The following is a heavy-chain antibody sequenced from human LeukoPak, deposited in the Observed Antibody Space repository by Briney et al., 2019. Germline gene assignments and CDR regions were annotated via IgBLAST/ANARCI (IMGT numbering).Heavy chain of an antibody. Sequence: SQTLSLTCTVSGGSISSGGYYWSWIRQHPGKGLEWIGYIYYSGSTYYNPSLKSRVTISVDTSKNQFSLKLSSVTAADTAVYYCARERVIVRAFDIWGQGTMLTVSS. CDR2: IYYSGST. CDR3: ARERVIVRAFDI. V-gene: IGHV4-31*03. CDR1: GGSISSGGYY. D-gene: IGHD1-26*01. J-gene: IGHJ3*02.